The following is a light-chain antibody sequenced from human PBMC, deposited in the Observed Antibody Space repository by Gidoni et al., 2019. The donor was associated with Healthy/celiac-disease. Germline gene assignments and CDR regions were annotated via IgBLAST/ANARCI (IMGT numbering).Light chain of an antibody. V-gene: IGKV3-11*01. J-gene: IGKJ2*03. CDR3: QQRSC. CDR2: DAS. Sequence: EIVLTHSPATLSLSPGERSTLSCRASQSVSSYIAWYQQKPGQAPRLLIYDASNRATGIPARFSGSGSGKDFTLTISSLEPEDFAVYYCQQRSCFGQGTKVEIK. CDR1: QSVSSY.